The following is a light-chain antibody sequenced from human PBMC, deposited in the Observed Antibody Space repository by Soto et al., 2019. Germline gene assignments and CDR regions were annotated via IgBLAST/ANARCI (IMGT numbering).Light chain of an antibody. V-gene: IGLV1-47*01. J-gene: IGLJ3*02. CDR3: AAWDDSLSGPV. Sequence: QSVLTQPPSASGTPGQRVTISCSGSSSNIGSNYVFWYQQLPGTAPTLLSYRNNQRPSGVPDRVSGSKSGTSASLDISGLRSEDDADYYCAAWDDSLSGPVLGGGTKLTVL. CDR1: SSNIGSNY. CDR2: RNN.